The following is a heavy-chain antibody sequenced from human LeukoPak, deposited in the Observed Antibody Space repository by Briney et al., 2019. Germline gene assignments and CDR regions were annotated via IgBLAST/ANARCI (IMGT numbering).Heavy chain of an antibody. J-gene: IGHJ4*02. V-gene: IGHV4-38-2*01. CDR1: GYSISRDYY. CDR2: IYHSGSS. CDR3: ARQCCSSSCYFDY. D-gene: IGHD2-2*01. Sequence: SSETLSLTCAVSGYSISRDYYWGWIRQPPGKGLEWIGNIYHSGSSYYNPSLKSRVTISVDTSKNQFSLKLTSVTAADTAVYYCARQCCSSSCYFDYWGQGTLVTVSS.